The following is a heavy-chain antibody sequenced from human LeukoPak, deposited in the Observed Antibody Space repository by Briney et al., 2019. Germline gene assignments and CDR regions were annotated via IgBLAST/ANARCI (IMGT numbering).Heavy chain of an antibody. D-gene: IGHD3-9*01. CDR1: GGSISSYY. CDR2: IYTSGST. Sequence: SEILSLTCTVSGGSISSYYWSWLRQPAGKGLEWIGRIYTSGSTNYNPSLKTRVTMSVDTSQNHFSLKLSSVTAADTAVYYCARENRYYDILTGYYNTFDYWGQGTLVTVSS. V-gene: IGHV4-4*07. J-gene: IGHJ4*02. CDR3: ARENRYYDILTGYYNTFDY.